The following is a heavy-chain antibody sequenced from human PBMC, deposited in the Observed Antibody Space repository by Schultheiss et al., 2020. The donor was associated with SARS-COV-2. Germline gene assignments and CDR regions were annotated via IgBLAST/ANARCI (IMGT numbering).Heavy chain of an antibody. J-gene: IGHJ5*02. Sequence: SETLSLTCTVSGGSISSYYWSWIRQPAGKGMEWIGRIYTSGSTNYNPSLKSRVTISVDTSKNQFSLKLSSVTAADTAVYYCARGGYCSSTSCQNWFDPWGQGTLVTVVS. CDR1: GGSISSYY. CDR3: ARGGYCSSTSCQNWFDP. V-gene: IGHV4-4*07. CDR2: IYTSGST. D-gene: IGHD2-2*01.